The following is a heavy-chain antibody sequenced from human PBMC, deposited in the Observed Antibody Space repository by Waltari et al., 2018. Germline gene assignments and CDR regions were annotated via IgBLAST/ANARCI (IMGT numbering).Heavy chain of an antibody. CDR2: IKSKTDGGTT. CDR1: GFTFSNAW. Sequence: EVQLVESGGGLVKPGGSLRLSCAASGFTFSNAWMSWVRQAPGKGLEWVGRIKSKTDGGTTDYAAPVKGRFTISRDDSKNTLYLQMNSLKTEDTAVYYCTTPDSEPYYYYYMDVWGKGTTVTVSS. V-gene: IGHV3-15*01. D-gene: IGHD2-21*01. CDR3: TTPDSEPYYYYYMDV. J-gene: IGHJ6*03.